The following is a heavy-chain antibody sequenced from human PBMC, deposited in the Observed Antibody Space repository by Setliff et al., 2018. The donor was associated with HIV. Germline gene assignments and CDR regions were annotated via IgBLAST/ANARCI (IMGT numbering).Heavy chain of an antibody. CDR3: ATGSSFDYYYMDV. J-gene: IGHJ6*03. CDR1: GFSFSHAW. D-gene: IGHD6-6*01. CDR2: IKTRTGVETV. V-gene: IGHV3-15*01. Sequence: GGSLRLSCVASGFSFSHAWMNWVGQVPGKGLEWVGHIKTRTGVETVDYVAPVRGRFIISRDLSRNTLYLRMTSLKTEDTAIYYCATGSSFDYYYMDVWGKGTAVTVSS.